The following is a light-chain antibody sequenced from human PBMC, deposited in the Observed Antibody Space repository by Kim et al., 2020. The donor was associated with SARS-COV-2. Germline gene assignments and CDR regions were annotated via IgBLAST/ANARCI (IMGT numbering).Light chain of an antibody. CDR2: YFSDSDK. CDR1: SDINVGRHN. V-gene: IGLV5-37*01. CDR3: MIWPRNAVL. Sequence: LTCTLPSDINVGRHNVYWFQQKPGSTPRYLLYYFSDSDKGQGSGVPSRFSGSKDASANTGILLISGLQSEDEADYYCMIWPRNAVLFGGGTQLTVL. J-gene: IGLJ2*01.